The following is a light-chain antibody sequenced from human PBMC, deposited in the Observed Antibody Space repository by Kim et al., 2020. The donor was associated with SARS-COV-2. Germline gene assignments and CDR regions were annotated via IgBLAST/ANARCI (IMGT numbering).Light chain of an antibody. CDR3: HQYNDLPPGHT. V-gene: IGKV3-15*01. CDR2: DAS. J-gene: IGKJ2*01. Sequence: EIVLTQSPVTLSLSPGERATLSCRASHSVSTNLAWYQQKPGQAPRLLIYDASTRATDIPTRFSGSGSGTEFTLTISSLQSEDFAIYYCHQYNDLPPGHTFGQGTKLEI. CDR1: HSVSTN.